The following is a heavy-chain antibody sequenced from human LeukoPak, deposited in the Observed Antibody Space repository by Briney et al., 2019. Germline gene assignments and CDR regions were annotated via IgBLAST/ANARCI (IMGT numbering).Heavy chain of an antibody. J-gene: IGHJ4*02. CDR2: ISSNGGST. Sequence: PGGSLRLSCSASGFTFSSYAMHWVRQAPGKGLEFVSGISSNGGSTNYTDPVKGRLTVSRDNSKNTVYLQMSSLRPEDTAVYFCVKRLNNYFDYWGQGTLVTVSS. CDR3: VKRLNNYFDY. D-gene: IGHD4/OR15-4a*01. CDR1: GFTFSSYA. V-gene: IGHV3-64D*06.